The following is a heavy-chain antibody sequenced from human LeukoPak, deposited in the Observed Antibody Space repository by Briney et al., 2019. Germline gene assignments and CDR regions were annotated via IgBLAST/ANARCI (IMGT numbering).Heavy chain of an antibody. CDR3: ARRGNDGCSSTSCFMGFDP. CDR2: IYPGDSDT. D-gene: IGHD2-2*01. Sequence: GASLKISCKGSGSRFTSYWIGWVRQMPGKGLEWMGIIYPGDSDTRYSPSFQGQVTISADKSISTACLQWSSLKASGTAMYYCARRGNDGCSSTSCFMGFDPWGQGTLVTVSS. J-gene: IGHJ5*02. CDR1: GSRFTSYW. V-gene: IGHV5-51*01.